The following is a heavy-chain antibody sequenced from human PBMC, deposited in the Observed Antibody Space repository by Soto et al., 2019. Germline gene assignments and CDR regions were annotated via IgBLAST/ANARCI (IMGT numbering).Heavy chain of an antibody. J-gene: IGHJ4*01. CDR1: GFTFSNAW. Sequence: GGSLRLSCAPSGFTFSNAWINCFRQAPGKGLEWVGRIKSKTDGATTDFPAPVKGRFAISRDDLKNILYLHMNSLKIEDTAVYYCTTDSYNNMTVVRFDCWGHGTLVTVSS. V-gene: IGHV3-15*07. CDR3: TTDSYNNMTVVRFDC. CDR2: IKSKTDGATT. D-gene: IGHD3-22*01.